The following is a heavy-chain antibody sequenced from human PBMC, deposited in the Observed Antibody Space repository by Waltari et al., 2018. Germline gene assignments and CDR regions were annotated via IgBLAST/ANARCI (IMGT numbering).Heavy chain of an antibody. J-gene: IGHJ3*02. Sequence: RLSCVASGFSFSTYEMNWVRQAPGKGLEWVAYITGSGRTIYYADSVKGRFTISRDSAKNSLYLQMNSLTVEDTAVYYCAREYTSSSGDAFDIWGQGTMVIVSS. V-gene: IGHV3-48*03. CDR2: ITGSGRTI. D-gene: IGHD6-6*01. CDR3: AREYTSSSGDAFDI. CDR1: GFSFSTYE.